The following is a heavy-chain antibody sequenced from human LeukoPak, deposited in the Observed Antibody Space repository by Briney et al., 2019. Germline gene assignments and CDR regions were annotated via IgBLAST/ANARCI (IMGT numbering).Heavy chain of an antibody. CDR3: AKGTEYYYYDSSGYPEGGFGY. CDR1: GFTFSSYG. J-gene: IGHJ4*02. V-gene: IGHV3-30*02. D-gene: IGHD3-22*01. CDR2: IRYDGSNK. Sequence: GGSLRLSCAASGFTFSSYGMHWVRQAPGKGLEWVAFIRYDGSNKYYADSVKGRFTISRDNSKNTLYQQMNSLRAEDTAVYYCAKGTEYYYYDSSGYPEGGFGYWGQGTLVTVSS.